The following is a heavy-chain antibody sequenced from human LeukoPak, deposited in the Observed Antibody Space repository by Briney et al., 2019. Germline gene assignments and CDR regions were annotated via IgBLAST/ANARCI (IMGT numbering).Heavy chain of an antibody. CDR2: IYFSGDT. CDR1: GDSISSGGHY. CDR3: ARDSGFWLY. Sequence: SETLSLTCTVSGDSISSGGHYWGRIPQTPGKRLEWIGNIYFSGDTSYKRSNKSRLTMSRDTSKNQLLLNLDSGTGADTAVYYCARDSGFWLYWGEGTLVTVSS. J-gene: IGHJ4*02. D-gene: IGHD3-22*01. V-gene: IGHV4-39*07.